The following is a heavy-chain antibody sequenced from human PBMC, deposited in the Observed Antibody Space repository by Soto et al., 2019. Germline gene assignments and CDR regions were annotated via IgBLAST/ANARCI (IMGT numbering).Heavy chain of an antibody. D-gene: IGHD3-16*01. J-gene: IGHJ4*02. CDR3: ARINSYGARFLTD. Sequence: SETLSLTCAVSGYSISSTNWWGWIRQPPGKGLEWIGYIYYSGSAYYNPSLNSRVTLSVDTSKNQFSLKLRSVTAVDTAVYYCARINSYGARFLTDWGQGIQVTVSS. V-gene: IGHV4-28*01. CDR2: IYYSGSA. CDR1: GYSISSTNW.